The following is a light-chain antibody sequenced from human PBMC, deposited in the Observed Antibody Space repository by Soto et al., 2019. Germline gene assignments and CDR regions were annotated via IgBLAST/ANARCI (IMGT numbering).Light chain of an antibody. CDR2: LNSDGSH. V-gene: IGLV4-69*01. Sequence: QLVLTQPPSASASLGASVKLTCTLSSGHSSYAIAWHQQQPEKGPRYLMKLNSDGSHSKGDGIPDRFSGSSSGAERSLTISSLQSEDEADYYCQTWGTGIRVFGGGTKVTVL. CDR3: QTWGTGIRV. J-gene: IGLJ3*02. CDR1: SGHSSYA.